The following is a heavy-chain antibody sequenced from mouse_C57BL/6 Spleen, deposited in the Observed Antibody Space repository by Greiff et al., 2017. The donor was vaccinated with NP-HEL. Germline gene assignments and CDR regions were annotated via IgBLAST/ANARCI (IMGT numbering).Heavy chain of an antibody. V-gene: IGHV5-16*01. D-gene: IGHD1-1*01. J-gene: IGHJ1*03. Sequence: EVKLVESEGGLVQPGSSMKLSCTASGFTFSDYYMAWVRQVPEKGLEWVANINYDGSSTYYLDSLKSRFIISRDNAKNILYLQMSSLKSEDTATYYCARDRNYYGTPYFDVWGTGTTVTVSS. CDR3: ARDRNYYGTPYFDV. CDR1: GFTFSDYY. CDR2: INYDGSST.